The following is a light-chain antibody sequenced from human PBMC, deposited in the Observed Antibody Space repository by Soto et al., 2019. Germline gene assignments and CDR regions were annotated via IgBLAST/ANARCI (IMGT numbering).Light chain of an antibody. CDR1: QSVVIY. J-gene: IGKJ5*01. CDR3: QQRRSWPIT. Sequence: EIVLTQFPATLSLSPGERATLSCRASQSVVIYLAWYQQKPGQAPRLLIYDASNRATGIPARFSGSGSETDFTLTISSLEPEDSAVYYCQQRRSWPITFGQGTRLEIK. CDR2: DAS. V-gene: IGKV3-11*01.